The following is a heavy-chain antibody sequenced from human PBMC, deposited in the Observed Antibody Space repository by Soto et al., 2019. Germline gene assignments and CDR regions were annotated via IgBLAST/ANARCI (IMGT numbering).Heavy chain of an antibody. Sequence: SETLSLTCTVSGGSISSGGYYWSWIRQHPGKGLEWIGYIYYSGSTYYNPSLKSRVTISVDTSKNQFSLKLSSVTAADTAVYYCARGVNSGFEAGIEYWGQGTLVTVSS. D-gene: IGHD1-20*01. CDR2: IYYSGST. V-gene: IGHV4-31*03. CDR1: GGSISSGGYY. J-gene: IGHJ4*02. CDR3: ARGVNSGFEAGIEY.